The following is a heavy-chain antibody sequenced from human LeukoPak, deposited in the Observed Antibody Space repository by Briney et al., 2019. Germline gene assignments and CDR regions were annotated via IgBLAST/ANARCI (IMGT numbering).Heavy chain of an antibody. CDR2: IYTSGST. Sequence: PSETLSLTCTVSGGSISSYYWSCIRQPAGKGLEWIGRIYTSGSTNYNPSLKSRVTISVDKSKNQFSLKLSSVTAADTAVYYCAREFGRGRYSSSWYGGVFYFDYWGQGTLVTVSS. V-gene: IGHV4-4*07. CDR3: AREFGRGRYSSSWYGGVFYFDY. D-gene: IGHD6-13*01. CDR1: GGSISSYY. J-gene: IGHJ4*02.